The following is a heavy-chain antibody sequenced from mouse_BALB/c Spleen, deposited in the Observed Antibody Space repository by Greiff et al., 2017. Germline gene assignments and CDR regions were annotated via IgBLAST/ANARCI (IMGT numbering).Heavy chain of an antibody. CDR1: GYTFSSYW. Sequence: LMKPGASVKISCKATGYTFSSYWIEWVKQRPGHGLEWIGEILPGSGSTNYNEKFKGKATFTADTSSNTAYMQLSSLTSEDSAVYYCARGTTVYYAMDYWGQGTSVTVSS. CDR3: ARGTTVYYAMDY. CDR2: ILPGSGST. V-gene: IGHV1-9*01. D-gene: IGHD1-1*01. J-gene: IGHJ4*01.